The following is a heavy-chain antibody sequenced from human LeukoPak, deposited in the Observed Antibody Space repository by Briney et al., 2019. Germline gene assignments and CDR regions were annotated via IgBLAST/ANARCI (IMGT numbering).Heavy chain of an antibody. J-gene: IGHJ6*03. Sequence: GGSLRLSCAASGFTFSSYAMSWVRQAPGKGLEWVSAISGSGGSTYYADSVKGRFTISRDNAKNSLYLQMNSLRAEDTAVYYCARSAKDSGSYIYMDVWGKGTTVTVSS. V-gene: IGHV3-23*01. CDR3: ARSAKDSGSYIYMDV. CDR1: GFTFSSYA. D-gene: IGHD1-26*01. CDR2: ISGSGGST.